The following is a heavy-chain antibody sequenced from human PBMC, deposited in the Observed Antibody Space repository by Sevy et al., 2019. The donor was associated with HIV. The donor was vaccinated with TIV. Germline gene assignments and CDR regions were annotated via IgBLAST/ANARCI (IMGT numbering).Heavy chain of an antibody. J-gene: IGHJ4*02. Sequence: ASVKVSCKASGYTFTSYAMHWVRQAPGQRPEWMGRINAGNGNTKYSQKFQGRVTITRDTSASTAYMELSSLRSEDTAVYYCARGRPRITIFGVVIYYFDYWGQGTLVTVSS. CDR3: ARGRPRITIFGVVIYYFDY. D-gene: IGHD3-3*01. CDR2: INAGNGNT. CDR1: GYTFTSYA. V-gene: IGHV1-3*01.